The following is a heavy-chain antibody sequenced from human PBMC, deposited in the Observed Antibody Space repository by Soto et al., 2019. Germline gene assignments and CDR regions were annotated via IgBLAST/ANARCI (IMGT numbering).Heavy chain of an antibody. CDR2: ISSSSSYI. Sequence: EVQLVESGGGLVKPGGSLRLSCAASGFSFSNYGMNWVRQAPGKGLEWVSSISSSSSYISYADSVKGRFTISRDNAKNSVYLQMKSLRAEDTAVYCCARYDGTSTSCYVVWFDPWGQGTLVTVSS. CDR1: GFSFSNYG. CDR3: ARYDGTSTSCYVVWFDP. V-gene: IGHV3-21*01. D-gene: IGHD2-2*01. J-gene: IGHJ5*02.